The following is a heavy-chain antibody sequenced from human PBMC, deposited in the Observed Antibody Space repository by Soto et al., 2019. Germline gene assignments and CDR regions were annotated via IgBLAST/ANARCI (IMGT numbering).Heavy chain of an antibody. CDR2: ISSSSSYI. CDR3: ARVVITTRVFDY. V-gene: IGHV3-21*01. J-gene: IGHJ4*02. Sequence: VQLVESGGGLVKPGGSLRLSCAASGFTFSSYSMNWVRQAPGKGLEWVSSISSSSSYIYYADSVKGRFTISRDNAKNSLYLQMNSLRAEDTAVYYCARVVITTRVFDYWGQGTLVTVSS. D-gene: IGHD3-22*01. CDR1: GFTFSSYS.